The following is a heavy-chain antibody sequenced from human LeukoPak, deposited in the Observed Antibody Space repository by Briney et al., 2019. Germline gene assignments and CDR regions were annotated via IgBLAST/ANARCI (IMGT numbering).Heavy chain of an antibody. V-gene: IGHV3-7*01. CDR2: IKQDGSKK. Sequence: PGGSLRLSCVASGFPFSSYWMTWVRQAPGKGLEWVANIKQDGSKKSYVDSVKGRFTISRDNAKNSLYLQMNSLRAEDTAIYYCARDRGWRTSGYYLYHFDYWGRGTLVTFAS. CDR3: ARDRGWRTSGYYLYHFDY. D-gene: IGHD3-22*01. CDR1: GFPFSSYW. J-gene: IGHJ4*02.